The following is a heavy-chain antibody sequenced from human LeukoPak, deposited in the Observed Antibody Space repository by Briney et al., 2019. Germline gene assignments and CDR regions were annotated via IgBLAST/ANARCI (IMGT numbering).Heavy chain of an antibody. CDR2: IKQDGSEK. V-gene: IGHV3-7*01. D-gene: IGHD3-3*01. CDR3: ARLRFLEWLFVGYYFDY. CDR1: GFTFSSYW. Sequence: PGGSLRLSCAASGFTFSSYWMSWVRQAPGKGLEWVANIKQDGSEKYYVDSVKGRFTIPRDNAKNSLYLQMNSLRAEDTAVYYCARLRFLEWLFVGYYFDYWGQGTLVTVSS. J-gene: IGHJ4*02.